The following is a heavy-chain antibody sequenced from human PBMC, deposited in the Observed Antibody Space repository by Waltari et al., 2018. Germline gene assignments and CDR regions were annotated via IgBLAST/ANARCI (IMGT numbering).Heavy chain of an antibody. CDR3: ARDLRGLPEPHFDY. J-gene: IGHJ4*02. CDR2: IYYSGST. CDR1: GGSISSSY. V-gene: IGHV4-59*01. D-gene: IGHD3-16*01. Sequence: QVQLQESGPGLGKPSGTLSLTCTVSGGSISSSYWSWIRPPPGKGLEWLGYIYYSGSTNYNPSLKSRVTISVDTSKNQFSLKLGSVTAADTAVYYCARDLRGLPEPHFDYWGQGTLVTVSS.